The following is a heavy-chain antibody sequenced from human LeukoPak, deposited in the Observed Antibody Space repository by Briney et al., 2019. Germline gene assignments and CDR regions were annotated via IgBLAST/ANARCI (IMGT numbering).Heavy chain of an antibody. V-gene: IGHV3-49*04. CDR3: TRVTPGGNYYFDY. CDR2: IRSKAYGGTT. D-gene: IGHD3-16*01. J-gene: IGHJ4*02. CDR1: GFTFSNAW. Sequence: GGSLRLSCAASGFTFSNAWMSWVRQAPGKGLEWVGFIRSKAYGGTTEYAASVKGRFTISRDDSKSIAYLQMNSLKTEDTAVYYCTRVTPGGNYYFDYWGQGTLVTVSS.